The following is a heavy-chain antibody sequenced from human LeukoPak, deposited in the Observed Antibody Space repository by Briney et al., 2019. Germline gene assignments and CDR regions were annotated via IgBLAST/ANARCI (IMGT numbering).Heavy chain of an antibody. CDR2: ISYDGSNK. CDR3: AKIAAAKGY. J-gene: IGHJ4*02. D-gene: IGHD6-25*01. V-gene: IGHV3-30*18. Sequence: GGSLRLSCAASGFTFSSYGMHWVRQAPGKGLEWVAVISYDGSNKYYADSVKGRFTISRDNSKNTLYLQMNSLRAEDTAAYYCAKIAAAKGYWGQGTLVTVSS. CDR1: GFTFSSYG.